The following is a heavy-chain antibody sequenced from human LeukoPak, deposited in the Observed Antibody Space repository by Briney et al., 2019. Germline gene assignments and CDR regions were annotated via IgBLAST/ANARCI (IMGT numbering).Heavy chain of an antibody. D-gene: IGHD2-15*01. CDR2: ISYDGSNK. Sequence: AGSLRLSCAASGFTFRSYGMHWVRQAPGKGLEWVAFISYDGSNKYYADSVKGRFTISRDNSKNTLYLQMNSLRAEDTAVYYCVKGDSRENWGQGTLVPVFS. CDR3: VKGDSREN. V-gene: IGHV3-30*18. J-gene: IGHJ1*01. CDR1: GFTFRSYG.